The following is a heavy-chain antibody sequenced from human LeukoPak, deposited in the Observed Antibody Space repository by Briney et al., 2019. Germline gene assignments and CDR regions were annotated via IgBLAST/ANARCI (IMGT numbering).Heavy chain of an antibody. D-gene: IGHD6-19*01. Sequence: PGGSLRLSCAASGFTFSSYAMSWVRQAPGKGLEWVANIKQDGSEKYYVDSVKGRFTISRDNAKNSLYLQMNSLRAEDTAVYYCARLGSGWTFDYWGQGTLVTVSS. CDR1: GFTFSSYA. CDR3: ARLGSGWTFDY. J-gene: IGHJ4*02. CDR2: IKQDGSEK. V-gene: IGHV3-7*01.